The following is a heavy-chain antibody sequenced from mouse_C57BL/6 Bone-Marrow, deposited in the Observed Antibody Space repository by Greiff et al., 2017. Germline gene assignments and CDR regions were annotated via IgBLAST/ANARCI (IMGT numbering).Heavy chain of an antibody. CDR3: DRNVGYYVPIAY. Sequence: VKLVESGPGLVQPSQSLSITCTVSGFSLTSYGVHWVRQSPGKGLEWLGVIRSGGSTDYNADFISRLSISKDTYKSQVFFIMNSLHADDTAIYDCDRNVGYYVPIAYWGQGTLVTVSS. V-gene: IGHV2-2*01. CDR1: GFSLTSYG. CDR2: IRSGGST. D-gene: IGHD2-3*01. J-gene: IGHJ3*01.